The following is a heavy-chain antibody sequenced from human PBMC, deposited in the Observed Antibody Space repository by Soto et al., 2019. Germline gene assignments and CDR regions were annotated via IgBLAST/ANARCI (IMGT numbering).Heavy chain of an antibody. CDR3: AGHGWLVAGVGSYWFDP. V-gene: IGHV4-59*02. D-gene: IGHD6-19*01. CDR1: GDSVSSHY. Sequence: SDTLSLTYSVSGDSVSSHYWSWIRHPPGKGLECIGYIHINGRTNHNPSLKSRVTLSVDTSKHQVSLKLSSVTAADTAVYYCAGHGWLVAGVGSYWFDPWGQGTLVTVSS. CDR2: IHINGRT. J-gene: IGHJ5*02.